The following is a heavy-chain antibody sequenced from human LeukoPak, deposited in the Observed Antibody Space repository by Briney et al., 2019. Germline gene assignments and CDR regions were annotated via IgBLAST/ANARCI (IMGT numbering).Heavy chain of an antibody. D-gene: IGHD3-9*01. V-gene: IGHV3-23*01. CDR3: AKKGSRDYDILTGYYNLPDAFDI. CDR2: ISGSGGST. Sequence: PGGSLRLSCAASGFTFSSYAMSWVRQAPGKGLEWVSAISGSGGSTYYADSVKGRFTISRDNSKNTLYLQMNSLRAEDTAVYYCAKKGSRDYDILTGYYNLPDAFDIWGQGTMVTVSS. J-gene: IGHJ3*02. CDR1: GFTFSSYA.